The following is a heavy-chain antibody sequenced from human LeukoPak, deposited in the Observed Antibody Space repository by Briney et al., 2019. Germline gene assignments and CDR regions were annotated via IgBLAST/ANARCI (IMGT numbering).Heavy chain of an antibody. V-gene: IGHV1-69*04. D-gene: IGHD7-27*01. CDR2: IIPILGIA. CDR1: GGTFSSYA. CDR3: ASELGIRPPYYFDY. Sequence: SVKVSCKASGGTFSSYAISWVRQAPGQGLEWMGRIIPILGIANYAQKFRGRVTITADKSTSTAYMELSSLRSEDTAVYYCASELGIRPPYYFDYWGQGTLVTVSS. J-gene: IGHJ4*02.